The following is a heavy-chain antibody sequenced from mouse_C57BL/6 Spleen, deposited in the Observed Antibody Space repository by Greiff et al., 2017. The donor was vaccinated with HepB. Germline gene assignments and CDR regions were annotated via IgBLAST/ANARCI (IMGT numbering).Heavy chain of an antibody. CDR2: IDPETGGT. J-gene: IGHJ2*01. CDR3: TRRDGNYFDY. Sequence: LVESGAELVRPGASVTLSCKASGYTFTDYEMHWVKQTPVHGLEWIGAIDPETGGTAYNQKFKGKAILTADKSSSTAYMELRSLTSEDSAVYYCTRRDGNYFDYWGQGTTLTVSS. V-gene: IGHV1-15*01. CDR1: GYTFTDYE. D-gene: IGHD2-1*01.